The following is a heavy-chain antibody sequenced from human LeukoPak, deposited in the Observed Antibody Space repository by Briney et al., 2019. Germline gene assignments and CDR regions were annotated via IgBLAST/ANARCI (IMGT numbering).Heavy chain of an antibody. CDR3: ARGDDSGYYDYFDY. D-gene: IGHD3-22*01. CDR2: IYTGGST. V-gene: IGHV3-53*01. CDR1: GSTLTEHA. J-gene: IGHJ4*02. Sequence: GGSLRLSCAVSGSTLTEHAWSWVRQAPGKGLVWVSTIYTGGSTYYAASVKGRFTISRDFSKNTVFLHMNSLRAEDTAMYYCARGDDSGYYDYFDYWGQGALVTVSS.